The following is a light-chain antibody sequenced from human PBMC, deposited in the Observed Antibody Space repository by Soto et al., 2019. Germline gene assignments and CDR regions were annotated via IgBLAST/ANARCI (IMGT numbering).Light chain of an antibody. V-gene: IGKV1-5*01. Sequence: DIQMTQSPSTLSASVGDRVTITCRASQSISNWLAWYQQKSGKAPKLLIYDASSLERGVPSRFSGSGSGTEFTLTISSLQPDDFATYYCQQYNSYSLWTFGQGTKVDIK. J-gene: IGKJ1*01. CDR3: QQYNSYSLWT. CDR1: QSISNW. CDR2: DAS.